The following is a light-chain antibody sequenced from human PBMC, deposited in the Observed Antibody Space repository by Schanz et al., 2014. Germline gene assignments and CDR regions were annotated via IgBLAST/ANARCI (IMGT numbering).Light chain of an antibody. Sequence: QSALTQPRSVSGSPGQSITISCTGTSSDVGGYKYVSWYQQHPGKAPKLMIYDVSDRPSGVSNRFSGSKSGNTASLTISGLQAEDEADYYCSSYTTTTWRVFGGGTKLTVL. CDR2: DVS. V-gene: IGLV2-14*03. J-gene: IGLJ3*02. CDR1: SSDVGGYKY. CDR3: SSYTTTTWRV.